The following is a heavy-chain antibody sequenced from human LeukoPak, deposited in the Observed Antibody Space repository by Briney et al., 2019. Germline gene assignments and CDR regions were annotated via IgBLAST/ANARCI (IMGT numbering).Heavy chain of an antibody. Sequence: GGSLRLSCAASGFTVSDYSMSWVRQAPGKGLEWVSGISGSGSSTYYADSVKGRFTISRDNSKNTLYVQMNSLRAEDTAVYYCAKVTCPQQLGITSAAFDIWGQGTMVTVSS. J-gene: IGHJ3*02. D-gene: IGHD6-13*01. CDR1: GFTVSDYS. CDR3: AKVTCPQQLGITSAAFDI. V-gene: IGHV3-23*01. CDR2: ISGSGSST.